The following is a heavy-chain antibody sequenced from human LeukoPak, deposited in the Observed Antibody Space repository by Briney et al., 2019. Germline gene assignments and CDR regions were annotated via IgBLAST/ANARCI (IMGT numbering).Heavy chain of an antibody. CDR3: ATDWTAYDSSGYNWFDP. J-gene: IGHJ5*02. CDR1: GYTFTDYR. Sequence: ASVKVSCKVSGYTFTDYRMHWVQQAPGKGLEWMGLVDREDGETICAEKFQGRVTITADTSTDTAYMEMSSLRSEDTAVYYCATDWTAYDSSGYNWFDPWGQGTLVTVSS. D-gene: IGHD3-22*01. CDR2: VDREDGET. V-gene: IGHV1-69-2*01.